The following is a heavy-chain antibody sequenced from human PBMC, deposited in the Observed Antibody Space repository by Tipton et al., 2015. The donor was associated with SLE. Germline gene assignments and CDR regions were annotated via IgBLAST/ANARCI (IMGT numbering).Heavy chain of an antibody. Sequence: SLRLSCTASGFTFSEYYMTWIRQAPGKGLEWISYISRTSSYSNYAASVMGRFSISRDNARNSLYLQMNSLRPEDTAIYFCARGKEVPVAGTWGRWFDPWGQGTLVTVSS. CDR2: ISRTSSYS. D-gene: IGHD6-19*01. CDR1: GFTFSEYY. V-gene: IGHV3-11*05. J-gene: IGHJ5*02. CDR3: ARGKEVPVAGTWGRWFDP.